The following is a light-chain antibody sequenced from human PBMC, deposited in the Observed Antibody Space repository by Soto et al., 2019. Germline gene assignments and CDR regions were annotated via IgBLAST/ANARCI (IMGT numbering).Light chain of an antibody. CDR2: GNS. J-gene: IGLJ1*01. CDR3: QSYDSSLSTYV. CDR1: SSNIGAGYD. Sequence: QSVLTQPPSVSGAPGQRVTISCTGSSSNIGAGYDVHWYQQFPGTAPKLLIFGNSDRPSGVPDRFSGSKSGTSASLAITGLQAEDEADYFCQSYDSSLSTYVFGTATKVTVL. V-gene: IGLV1-40*01.